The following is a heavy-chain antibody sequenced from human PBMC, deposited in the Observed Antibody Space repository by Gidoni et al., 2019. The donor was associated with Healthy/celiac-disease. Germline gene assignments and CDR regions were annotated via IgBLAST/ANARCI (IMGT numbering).Heavy chain of an antibody. CDR1: GFTFSSYA. J-gene: IGHJ5*02. Sequence: EVQLLESGGGLVQPGGSLRLSCAASGFTFSSYAMSWVRQAPGKGLEWVSASSGSGGSTYYADSVKGRFTISRDNSKNTLYLQMNSLRAEDTAVYYCAKDPPNYEVVIFHWFDPWGQGTLVTVSS. CDR2: SSGSGGST. CDR3: AKDPPNYEVVIFHWFDP. V-gene: IGHV3-23*01. D-gene: IGHD3-22*01.